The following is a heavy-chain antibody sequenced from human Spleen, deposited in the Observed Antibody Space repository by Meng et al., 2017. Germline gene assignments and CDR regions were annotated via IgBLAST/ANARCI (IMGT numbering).Heavy chain of an antibody. CDR3: ARDEDISTAGKLFGDY. D-gene: IGHD6-13*01. Sequence: ASVTVSCKASGYTFPDYWLHWVRRAPGQGLEWMGRINPKSGDTHYAQGFQGRVTMTGDTSISTAYMELSGLRSDDTAMYYCARDEDISTAGKLFGDYWGQGTLVTVSS. CDR2: INPKSGDT. CDR1: GYTFPDYW. J-gene: IGHJ4*02. V-gene: IGHV1-2*06.